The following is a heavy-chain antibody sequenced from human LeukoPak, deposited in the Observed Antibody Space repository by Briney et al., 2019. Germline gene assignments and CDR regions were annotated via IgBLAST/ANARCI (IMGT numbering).Heavy chain of an antibody. CDR1: GGSFSGYY. CDR2: INHSGST. Sequence: PSETLSLTCAVYGGSFSGYYWSWIRQPPGKGLEWIGEINHSGSTNYNPSLKGRVTISVDTSKNQLSLKLSSVTAADTAVYYCARGRRGGYYDILTGYRAYFDYWGQGTLVTVSS. J-gene: IGHJ4*02. CDR3: ARGRRGGYYDILTGYRAYFDY. D-gene: IGHD3-9*01. V-gene: IGHV4-34*01.